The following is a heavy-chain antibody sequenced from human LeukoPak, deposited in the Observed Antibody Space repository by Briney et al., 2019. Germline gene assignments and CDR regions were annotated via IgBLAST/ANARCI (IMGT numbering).Heavy chain of an antibody. CDR2: ISDSGGST. V-gene: IGHV3-23*01. Sequence: GGSLRLSCAASGFTFSSYAMTWARQAPKKGLEWVSDISDSGGSTYYADSVRGRFTISRDNSKNTLYLQMNSLRAEDTAVYYCAKSYIVATITSFDYWGQGTLVTVS. CDR3: AKSYIVATITSFDY. D-gene: IGHD5-12*01. J-gene: IGHJ4*02. CDR1: GFTFSSYA.